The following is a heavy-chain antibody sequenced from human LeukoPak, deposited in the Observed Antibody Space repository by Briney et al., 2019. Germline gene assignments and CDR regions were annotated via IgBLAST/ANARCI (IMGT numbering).Heavy chain of an antibody. CDR3: ARDNYYYESRVYSVFDI. V-gene: IGHV4-4*07. D-gene: IGHD3-22*01. CDR1: GGSISSYY. Sequence: SETLSLTCTVSGGSISSYYWSWIRQPAGKGLEWIGRIYTSGSTNYNPSLKSRVTMSVDTSKNQFSLKLSSVTAADTAVYYCARDNYYYESRVYSVFDIGAQGTMVTVFS. CDR2: IYTSGST. J-gene: IGHJ3*02.